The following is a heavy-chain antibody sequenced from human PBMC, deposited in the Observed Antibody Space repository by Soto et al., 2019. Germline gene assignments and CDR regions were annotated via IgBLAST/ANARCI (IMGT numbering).Heavy chain of an antibody. D-gene: IGHD3-22*01. CDR2: IYYSGST. V-gene: IGHV4-59*01. CDR1: GGSISSYY. J-gene: IGHJ5*02. Sequence: PSETLSLTCTVSGGSISSYYWSWIRQPPGKGLEWIGYIYYSGSTNYNPSLKSRVTISVDTSKNQFSLKLSSVTAADTAVYYCARTYDSSGYQVWFAPWGQGTLVTVSS. CDR3: ARTYDSSGYQVWFAP.